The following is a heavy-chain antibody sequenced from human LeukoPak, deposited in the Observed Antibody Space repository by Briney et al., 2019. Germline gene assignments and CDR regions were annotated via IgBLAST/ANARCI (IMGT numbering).Heavy chain of an antibody. D-gene: IGHD3-9*01. CDR3: AKRRYFDWLLGY. V-gene: IGHV3-30*02. CDR1: GFTFSSYG. Sequence: GGSLRLSCAASGFTFSSYGMHWVRQAPGKGLEWVAFIRYDGSNKYYADSVKGRFTISRDNYKNTLYLQMNSLRAEDTAVYYCAKRRYFDWLLGYWGQGTLVTVSS. J-gene: IGHJ4*02. CDR2: IRYDGSNK.